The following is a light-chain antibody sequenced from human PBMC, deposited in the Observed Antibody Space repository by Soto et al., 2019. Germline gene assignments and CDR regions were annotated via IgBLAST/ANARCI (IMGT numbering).Light chain of an antibody. J-gene: IGKJ4*01. CDR1: QSVTSS. V-gene: IGKV3-11*01. CDR2: DVS. CDR3: QQRTTWPT. Sequence: ESVLTQSPATLSLSPEDRATLSCRASQSVTSSLAWFQQKPGQAPRLLIYDVSRRATAIPARFSGSWSGTDFTLTLSRLEPEDFAVYYCQQRTTWPTFGGGTKVEIK.